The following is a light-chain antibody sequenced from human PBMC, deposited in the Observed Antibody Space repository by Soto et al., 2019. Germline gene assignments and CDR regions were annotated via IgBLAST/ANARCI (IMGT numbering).Light chain of an antibody. Sequence: QSVLTQPPSVSGAPGQRVTISCTGSSSNIGAGYDVHWYQQLPGTAPKLLIYGDNNRPSGVPGRFSGSKSGTSASLAITGLQAEDEADYYCSSYAGSNNFDFGTGTKVTVL. CDR2: GDN. CDR1: SSNIGAGYD. J-gene: IGLJ1*01. V-gene: IGLV1-40*01. CDR3: SSYAGSNNFD.